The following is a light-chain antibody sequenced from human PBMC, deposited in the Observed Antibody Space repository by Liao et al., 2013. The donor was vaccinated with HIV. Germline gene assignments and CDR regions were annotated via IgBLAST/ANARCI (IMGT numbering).Light chain of an antibody. CDR3: QAWDRSADVV. CDR1: IGRAN. V-gene: IGLV3-1*01. J-gene: IGLJ2*01. Sequence: YELTQPPSLSVSPGRDSHHLLLWTCIGRANIFPGINTRQASPLVVLIYQDTKRPSGIPERFTGSNSGDTATLTISGTQAMDEADYFCQAWDRSADVVFGGGTKLTVL. CDR2: QDT.